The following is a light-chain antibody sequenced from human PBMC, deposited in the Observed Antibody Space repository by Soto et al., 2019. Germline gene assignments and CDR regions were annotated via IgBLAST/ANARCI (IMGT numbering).Light chain of an antibody. CDR2: DVS. CDR1: SSDVGGYDY. CDR3: CSYAGSYSGV. V-gene: IGLV2-11*01. Sequence: QSALTQPRSVSGSPGQSVTISCTGTSSDVGGYDYVSWYQQHPGKAPRFMIYDVSKRPSGVPDRFSGSKSGNTASLTISGLQVEDEADYYCCSYAGSYSGVFGGGTKLTVL. J-gene: IGLJ3*02.